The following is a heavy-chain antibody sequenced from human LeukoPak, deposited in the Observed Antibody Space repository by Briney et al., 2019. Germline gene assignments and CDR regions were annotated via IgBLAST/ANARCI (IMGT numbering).Heavy chain of an antibody. CDR2: IWNDGSHE. Sequence: GGSLRLSCAGSGFTFSKYGMHWVRQAPGKALEWVAVIWNDGSHENYADSVKGRFTISRDNSENTLYLQMSSLRAEDTAMYFCAKRDAKISGSDSFDIWGQGTMVTVSS. CDR1: GFTFSKYG. D-gene: IGHD3-10*01. V-gene: IGHV3-33*06. CDR3: AKRDAKISGSDSFDI. J-gene: IGHJ3*02.